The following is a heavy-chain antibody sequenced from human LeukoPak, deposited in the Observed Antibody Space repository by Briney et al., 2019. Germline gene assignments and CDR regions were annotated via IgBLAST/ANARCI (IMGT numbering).Heavy chain of an antibody. CDR2: INYSGST. J-gene: IGHJ4*02. V-gene: IGHV4-59*01. CDR3: ARDTTMTY. D-gene: IGHD5-18*01. Sequence: SETLSLTCTVSGASFSSYSWIWIRQPPGKGLEWIGYINYSGSTNYNPSLKSRVTMSVDTSKNQFSLKLSSVTAADTAVYYCARDTTMTYWGQGTLVTVSS. CDR1: GASFSSYS.